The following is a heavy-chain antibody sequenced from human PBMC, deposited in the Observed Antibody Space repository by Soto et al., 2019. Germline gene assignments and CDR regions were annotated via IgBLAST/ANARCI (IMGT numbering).Heavy chain of an antibody. V-gene: IGHV4-34*01. Sequence: QVQLQQWGAGLLKPSETLSLTCAVYGGSFSGYYWSWIRQPPGKGLEWIGEINHSGSTNYQPYLTSRVTISVDTSKNQFSLKLSSVTAADTAVYYCARGRVRRRTVVPAAFYYYYGMDVWGQGTTVTVSS. CDR3: ARGRVRRRTVVPAAFYYYYGMDV. J-gene: IGHJ6*02. CDR2: INHSGST. CDR1: GGSFSGYY. D-gene: IGHD2-2*01.